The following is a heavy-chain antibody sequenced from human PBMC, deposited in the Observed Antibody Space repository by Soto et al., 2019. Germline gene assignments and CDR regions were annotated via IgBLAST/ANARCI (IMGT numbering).Heavy chain of an antibody. D-gene: IGHD6-13*01. CDR2: FDPEDGET. V-gene: IGHV1-24*01. J-gene: IGHJ6*03. CDR3: ATVSGAHIAAAGTLWYYMDV. Sequence: ASVKVSCKVSGYTLTELSMHWVRQAPGKGLEWMGGFDPEDGETIYAQKFQGRVTMTEDTSTDTAYMELSSLRSEDTAVYYCATVSGAHIAAAGTLWYYMDVWGKGTTVTVSS. CDR1: GYTLTELS.